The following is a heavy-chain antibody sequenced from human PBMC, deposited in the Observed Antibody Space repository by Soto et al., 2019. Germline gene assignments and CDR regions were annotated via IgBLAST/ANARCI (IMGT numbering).Heavy chain of an antibody. V-gene: IGHV4-30-2*01. CDR2: TYHSGST. CDR3: ARELRLGPNQNLFDP. D-gene: IGHD3-16*01. Sequence: PSETLSLTCAVSGGSISSGGYSWSWIRQPPGKGLEWIGYTYHSGSTYYNPSLKSRVTISVDRSKNQFSLKLSSVTAADTAVYYCARELRLGPNQNLFDPWGQGTLVTVSS. J-gene: IGHJ5*02. CDR1: GGSISSGGYS.